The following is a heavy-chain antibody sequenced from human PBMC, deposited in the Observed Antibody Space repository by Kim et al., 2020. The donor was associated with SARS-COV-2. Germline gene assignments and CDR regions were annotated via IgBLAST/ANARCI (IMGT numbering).Heavy chain of an antibody. D-gene: IGHD6-13*01. Sequence: GGSLRLSCAASGFTFSNAWMSWVRQAPGKGLEWVGRIKSKTDGGTTDYAAPVKGRFTISRDDSKNTLYLQMNSLKTEDTAVYYCTTSGYGAFYYYGMDVWGQGTTVTVSS. V-gene: IGHV3-15*01. J-gene: IGHJ6*02. CDR2: IKSKTDGGTT. CDR3: TTSGYGAFYYYGMDV. CDR1: GFTFSNAW.